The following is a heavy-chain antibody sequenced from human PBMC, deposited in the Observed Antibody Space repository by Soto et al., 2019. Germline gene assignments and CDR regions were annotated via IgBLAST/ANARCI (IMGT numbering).Heavy chain of an antibody. D-gene: IGHD6-13*01. CDR2: IYYSGST. CDR1: GGSISSSSYY. CDR3: ARRGGQQQLVQEGDLSWFDP. J-gene: IGHJ5*02. V-gene: IGHV4-39*01. Sequence: SETLSLTCTVSGGSISSSSYYWGWIRQPPGKGLEWIGSIYYSGSTYYNPSLKSRVTISVDTSKNQFSLKLSSVTAADTAVYYCARRGGQQQLVQEGDLSWFDPWGQGTLVT.